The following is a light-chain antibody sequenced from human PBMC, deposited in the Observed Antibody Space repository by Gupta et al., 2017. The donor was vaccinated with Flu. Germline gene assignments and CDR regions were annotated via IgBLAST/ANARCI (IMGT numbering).Light chain of an antibody. Sequence: EIVLTQSPDTLSLSPGERVTLSCRASQSVSDSSSAWYQQKPGQAPRLLIAGSSNRATGIPDSFRGSGSGTDFTLTISRLAPEDFAVFYCHQYGGSPPAFGQGTKVEVK. J-gene: IGKJ1*01. V-gene: IGKV3-20*01. CDR1: QSVSDSS. CDR3: HQYGGSPPA. CDR2: GSS.